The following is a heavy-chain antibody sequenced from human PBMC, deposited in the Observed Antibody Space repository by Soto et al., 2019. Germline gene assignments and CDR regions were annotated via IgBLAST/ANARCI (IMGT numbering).Heavy chain of an antibody. J-gene: IGHJ4*02. Sequence: GGSLRLSCAASGFTFSTYSMNWVRQAPGKGLEWVSSISSSSTIYYADSVKGRFTISRDNVQNSLYLQMHSLRAEDTAVYYCARERRSGWTVDYWGQGTLVTVSS. CDR2: ISSSSTI. CDR1: GFTFSTYS. D-gene: IGHD6-19*01. V-gene: IGHV3-48*01. CDR3: ARERRSGWTVDY.